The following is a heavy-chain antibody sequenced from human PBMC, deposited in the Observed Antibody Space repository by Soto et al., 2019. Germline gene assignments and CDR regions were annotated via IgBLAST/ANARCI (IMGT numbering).Heavy chain of an antibody. CDR3: ARETSYNWNDAYY. J-gene: IGHJ4*02. D-gene: IGHD1-1*01. V-gene: IGHV3-33*01. CDR1: GFTFSSYG. Sequence: QVQLVESGGGVVQPGRSLRLSCAASGFTFSSYGMHWVRQAPGKGLEWVAVIWYDGSNKYYADSVKGRFTISRDNSKNTLYLQMNSPRAEDTAVYYCARETSYNWNDAYYWGQGTLVTVSS. CDR2: IWYDGSNK.